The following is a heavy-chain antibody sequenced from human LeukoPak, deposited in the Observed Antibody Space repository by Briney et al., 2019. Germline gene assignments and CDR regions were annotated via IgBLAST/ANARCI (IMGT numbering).Heavy chain of an antibody. D-gene: IGHD1-26*01. J-gene: IGHJ4*02. CDR3: TRESGAFSPFGF. V-gene: IGHV4-4*02. CDR1: GGSILTTNW. Sequence: PSGTLSLTCAVSGGSILTTNWWSWVRQPPGKGLEWIGEVHLSGASNYNPSLMSRVNMSIDKSKNQLSLELTSVTAADTAIYYCTRESGAFSPFGFWGQGTLVTVSS. CDR2: VHLSGAS.